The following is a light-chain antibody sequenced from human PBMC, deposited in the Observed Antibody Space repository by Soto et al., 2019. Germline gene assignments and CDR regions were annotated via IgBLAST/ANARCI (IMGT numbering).Light chain of an antibody. J-gene: IGKJ3*01. V-gene: IGKV3-15*01. CDR2: AAS. CDR3: QQYNNWPPIT. Sequence: EIVMTQSPATLSVSPGERATLSCRASQSVSSNLAWYQQKPGQGPRLLIYAASTRATGIPARFSGSGSGTEFTLTISSLQSEDFAVYYCQQYNNWPPITFVPGTKVDIK. CDR1: QSVSSN.